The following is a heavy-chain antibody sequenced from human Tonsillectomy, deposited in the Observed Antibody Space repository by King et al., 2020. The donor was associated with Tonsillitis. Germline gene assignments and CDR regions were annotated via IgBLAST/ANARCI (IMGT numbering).Heavy chain of an antibody. Sequence: QLVESGPEVKKPGTSVKVSCKASGFTFTSSAMQWVRQSRGQRLEWIGWIVVGSGNTNYAQKFQERVTITRDMSTSTAYMELSSLRSEDTAVYYCAADHTHYYDSRGYYPLFDYWGQGTLVTVSS. CDR1: GFTFTSSA. D-gene: IGHD3-22*01. CDR3: AADHTHYYDSRGYYPLFDY. J-gene: IGHJ4*02. V-gene: IGHV1-58*02. CDR2: IVVGSGNT.